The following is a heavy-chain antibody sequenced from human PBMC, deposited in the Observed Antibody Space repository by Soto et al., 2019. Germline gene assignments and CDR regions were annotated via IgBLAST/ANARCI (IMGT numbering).Heavy chain of an antibody. J-gene: IGHJ4*02. Sequence: QVKLVQSGAEEKKPGASVKVSCKASGYTFTTYAMHWVRQAPGQRLEWMGWINTGKGNTKYSQKFQGRVTITRDTSASTAYMELSNMRSEDTAVYYCARSQGAAELDYWGQGTLVTVSS. CDR2: INTGKGNT. CDR3: ARSQGAAELDY. D-gene: IGHD2-15*01. CDR1: GYTFTTYA. V-gene: IGHV1-3*04.